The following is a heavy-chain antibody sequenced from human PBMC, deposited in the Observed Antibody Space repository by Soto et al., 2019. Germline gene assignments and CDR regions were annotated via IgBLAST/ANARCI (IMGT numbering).Heavy chain of an antibody. J-gene: IGHJ6*02. Sequence: PSETVSLTCTVSGGSISSGDYYWSWIRRPPGKGLEWIGYIYYSGSTYYNPSLKSRVTISVDTSKNQFSLKLSSVTAADTAVYYCAREGRGIRRGYGMDVWGQGTTVTVSS. V-gene: IGHV4-30-4*01. CDR1: GGSISSGDYY. D-gene: IGHD2-15*01. CDR2: IYYSGST. CDR3: AREGRGIRRGYGMDV.